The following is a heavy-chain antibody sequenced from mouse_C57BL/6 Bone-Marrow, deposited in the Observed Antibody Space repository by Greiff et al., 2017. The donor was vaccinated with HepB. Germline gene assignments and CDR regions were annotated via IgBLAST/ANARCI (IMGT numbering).Heavy chain of an antibody. Sequence: VQLQQSGAELVKPGASVKISCKASGYAFSSYWMNWVKQRPGKGLEWIGQIYPGDGDTNYNGKIKGKATMTANKSSSTAYMQLSILTSEDTAVYFCARFGKYYPIANGGQGTLVTVSA. CDR3: ARFGKYYPIAN. D-gene: IGHD1-1*01. CDR1: GYAFSSYW. J-gene: IGHJ3*01. V-gene: IGHV1-80*01. CDR2: IYPGDGDT.